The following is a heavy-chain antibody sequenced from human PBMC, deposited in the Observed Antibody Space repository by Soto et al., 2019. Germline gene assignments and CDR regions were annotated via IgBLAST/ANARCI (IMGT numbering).Heavy chain of an antibody. D-gene: IGHD2-21*01. CDR2: IYYSGST. J-gene: IGHJ6*02. CDR3: ARHDWARFYGMDV. CDR1: GGSIITSYY. Sequence: SETPSLTCSVSGGSIITSYYWGWIRQPPGKGLEWIGSIYYSGSTYYNPSLKSRVTIFVDTSKSQFSLMLGSVTVADTAVYYCARHDWARFYGMDVWGQGTTVTVSS. V-gene: IGHV4-39*01.